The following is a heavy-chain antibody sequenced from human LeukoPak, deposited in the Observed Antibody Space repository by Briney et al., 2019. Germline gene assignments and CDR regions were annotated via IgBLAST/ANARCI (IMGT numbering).Heavy chain of an antibody. Sequence: GSLRLSCAASGFTVTSNHMNWVRQAPGKGLEWVSIIYTGGTTHYADSLKDRFTISRDDSKNTLYLQMNSLRAEDTAVYYCARDSSSYYFDYWGQGTLVTVPS. CDR1: GFTVTSNH. V-gene: IGHV3-66*01. J-gene: IGHJ4*02. CDR3: ARDSSSYYFDY. D-gene: IGHD6-6*01. CDR2: IYTGGTT.